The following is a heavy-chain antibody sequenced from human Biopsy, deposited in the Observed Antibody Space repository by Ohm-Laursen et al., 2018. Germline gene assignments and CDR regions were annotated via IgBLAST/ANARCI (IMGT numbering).Heavy chain of an antibody. CDR1: GRNFNAYY. Sequence: ASVKVSCKASGRNFNAYYMQWVRQEAGQGHEWKGWINPNNGGTNYAHKFQGRVTMTRDTSISTAYMHLSGLTSDDTAVYYCARLAYSEYRRDPLDVWGQGTMVPVSS. V-gene: IGHV1-2*02. CDR3: ARLAYSEYRRDPLDV. CDR2: INPNNGGT. J-gene: IGHJ3*01. D-gene: IGHD5-18*01.